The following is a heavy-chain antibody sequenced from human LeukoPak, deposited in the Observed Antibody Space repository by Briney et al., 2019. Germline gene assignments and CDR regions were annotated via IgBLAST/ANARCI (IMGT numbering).Heavy chain of an antibody. D-gene: IGHD3-10*01. V-gene: IGHV3-11*01. J-gene: IGHJ4*02. CDR3: ARVRGNRGVYYFDY. CDR2: IISSGSTI. CDR1: GFTFNDYY. Sequence: GGSLRLSCAASGFTFNDYYMSWIRQAPGKGLEWVSYIISSGSTIYYADSVKGRFTISRDNTKNSLYLQMNSLRVEDTAVYYCARVRGNRGVYYFDYWGQGTLVTVSS.